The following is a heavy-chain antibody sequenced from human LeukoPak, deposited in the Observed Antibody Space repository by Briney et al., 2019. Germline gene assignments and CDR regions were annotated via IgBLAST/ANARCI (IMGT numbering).Heavy chain of an antibody. CDR1: GFAFSSYW. CDR3: ARIGGWFGNDY. Sequence: GGSLRLSCAASGFAFSSYWMSWVRQAPGKGLEWVANIRPDGSEKDYVDSVKGRFTISRDNAKNSLYLQMNSLRADDTALYSCARIGGWFGNDYWGQGTLVTVSS. V-gene: IGHV3-7*05. D-gene: IGHD3-10*01. CDR2: IRPDGSEK. J-gene: IGHJ4*02.